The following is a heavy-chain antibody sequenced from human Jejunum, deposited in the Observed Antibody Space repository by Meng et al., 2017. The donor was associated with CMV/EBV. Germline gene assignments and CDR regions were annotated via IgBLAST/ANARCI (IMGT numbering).Heavy chain of an antibody. J-gene: IGHJ4*02. CDR1: GESFNVYS. V-gene: IGHV4-34*01. D-gene: IGHD1-26*01. CDR2: SNHDGYI. CDR3: VRKRTTETYYSD. Sequence: LTCTVYGESFNVYSWSWIRQSPGKGLEWIGESNHDGYIKYNPSLKSRVTISVDTSKNEFSLKVTSVTAVDTAVYYCVRKRTTETYYSDWGQGTLVTVSS.